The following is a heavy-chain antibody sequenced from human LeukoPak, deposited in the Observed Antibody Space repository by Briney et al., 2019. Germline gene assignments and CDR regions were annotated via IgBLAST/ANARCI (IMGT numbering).Heavy chain of an antibody. V-gene: IGHV3-21*01. CDR1: GFTFSSYS. D-gene: IGHD3-22*01. CDR3: ARDGSGYSDPVDY. J-gene: IGHJ4*02. Sequence: GGSLRLSCAASGFTFSSYSMNWVRQAPGKGLEWVSSISSSSSYIYYADSVKGRFTISRHNAKNSLFLQMNSLRAEDSAVYYCARDGSGYSDPVDYWGQGTLVSVSS. CDR2: ISSSSSYI.